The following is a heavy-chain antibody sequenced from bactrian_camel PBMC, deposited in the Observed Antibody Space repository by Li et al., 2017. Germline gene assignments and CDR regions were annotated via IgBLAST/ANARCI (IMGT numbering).Heavy chain of an antibody. Sequence: DVQLVESGGGSVQAGGSLKLSCAASGYWYTSYCMGWFRQAAGEEREEVACVSTLGGATYYARSVKGRFTISQEEKNKADLQMNALKPEDTAMYYCVAARYCNEKGGILSFLRYLDIEGHGTQVTVS. CDR1: GYWYTSYC. V-gene: IGHV3S40*01. CDR2: VSTLGGAT. D-gene: IGHD7*01. J-gene: IGHJ4*01.